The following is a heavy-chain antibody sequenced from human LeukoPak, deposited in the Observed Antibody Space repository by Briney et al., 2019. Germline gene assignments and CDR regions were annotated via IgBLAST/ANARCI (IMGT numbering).Heavy chain of an antibody. D-gene: IGHD3-9*01. Sequence: APVKVSCKASGYTFTSYDINWVRQATGQGLEWMGWMNPNSGNTGYAQKFQGRVTMTRNTSISTAYMELSSLRSEDTAVYYCARGRETYYDILTGYYDYWGQGTLVTVSS. J-gene: IGHJ4*02. CDR2: MNPNSGNT. V-gene: IGHV1-8*01. CDR1: GYTFTSYD. CDR3: ARGRETYYDILTGYYDY.